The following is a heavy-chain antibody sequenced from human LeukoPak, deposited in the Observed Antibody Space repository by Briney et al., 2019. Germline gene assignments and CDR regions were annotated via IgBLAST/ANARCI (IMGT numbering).Heavy chain of an antibody. CDR3: ARVLKIAAAGYYYYGMDV. CDR1: RYSISSGYY. CDR2: IYHSGGT. V-gene: IGHV4-38-2*02. J-gene: IGHJ6*02. D-gene: IGHD6-13*01. Sequence: PSETLSLTCTVSRYSISSGYYWGWIRQPPGKGLEWIGSIYHSGGTYYNPSLKSRVTISVDTSKNQFSLKLSSVTAADTAVYYCARVLKIAAAGYYYYGMDVWGQGTTVTVSS.